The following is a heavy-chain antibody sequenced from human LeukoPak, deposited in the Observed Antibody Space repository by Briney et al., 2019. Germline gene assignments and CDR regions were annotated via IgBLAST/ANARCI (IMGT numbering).Heavy chain of an antibody. CDR2: ISSSSIYI. CDR1: GLTFSSYD. Sequence: GGSLRLSCAASGLTFSSYDMTWVRQAPGRGLEWVSSISSSSIYIYYADSLKGRFTISRDNAKNSLSLQMNSLRAEDTAVYYCARGRQNSGSYSDAFDIWGQGTVVTVSS. CDR3: ARGRQNSGSYSDAFDI. D-gene: IGHD1-26*01. J-gene: IGHJ3*02. V-gene: IGHV3-21*01.